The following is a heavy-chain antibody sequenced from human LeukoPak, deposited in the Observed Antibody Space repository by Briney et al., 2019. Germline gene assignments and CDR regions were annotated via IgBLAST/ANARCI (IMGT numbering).Heavy chain of an antibody. V-gene: IGHV1-2*02. CDR1: GYTFTGYY. J-gene: IGHJ4*02. Sequence: VASVKVSCKASGYTFTGYYMHWVRQAPGQGLEWMGWTNPNSGGTNYAQKFQGRVTMTRDTSISTAYMEPSRLRSDDTAVYYCASHIIGYCSSTNCYELDYWGQGTLVTVSS. CDR3: ASHIIGYCSSTNCYELDY. D-gene: IGHD2-2*01. CDR2: TNPNSGGT.